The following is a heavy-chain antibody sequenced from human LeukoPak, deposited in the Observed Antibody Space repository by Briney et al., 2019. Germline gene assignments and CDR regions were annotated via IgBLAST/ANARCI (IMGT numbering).Heavy chain of an antibody. D-gene: IGHD3-3*01. CDR2: ISGSGGTT. CDR1: GFTFSSYA. V-gene: IGHV3-23*01. CDR3: AKHDFWSALDPIDY. J-gene: IGHJ4*02. Sequence: GGSLRPSCAASGFTFSSYAMSWVRQAPGKGLEWVSAISGSGGTTYYADSVKGRFTISRDNSKNTLYLQMNSLRAEDTAVYYCAKHDFWSALDPIDYWGQATLVTVSS.